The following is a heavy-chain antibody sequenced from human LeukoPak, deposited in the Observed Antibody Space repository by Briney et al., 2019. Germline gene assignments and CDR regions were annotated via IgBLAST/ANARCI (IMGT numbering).Heavy chain of an antibody. V-gene: IGHV1-58*02. Sequence: SVKVSCKASGFTFTSSAMQWVRQARGQRLEWIGWIVVGSGNTNYAQKFQERVTITRDMSTSTAYMELSSLRSEDPAVYYCAAAIKNDYGDYALYYYGMDVWGQGTTVTVSS. J-gene: IGHJ6*02. CDR1: GFTFTSSA. D-gene: IGHD4-17*01. CDR2: IVVGSGNT. CDR3: AAAIKNDYGDYALYYYGMDV.